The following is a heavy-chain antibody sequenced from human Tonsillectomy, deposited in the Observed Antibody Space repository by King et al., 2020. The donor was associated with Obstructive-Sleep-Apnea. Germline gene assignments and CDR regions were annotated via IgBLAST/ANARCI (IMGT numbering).Heavy chain of an antibody. V-gene: IGHV4-39*01. D-gene: IGHD2-15*01. CDR2: HYITGTT. CDR3: HGMNRMAGGQRDDY. Sequence: LQLQESGPGLVKPSETLSLTCTVSVGSISSSTHDWGWIRQPPGKGLDWIGCHYITGTTYYNPSLKCRVPISVDTSKNQFSLHLSSVTAADTAVYYCHGMNRMAGGQRDDYWGQGTLVTVSS. CDR1: VGSISSSTHD. J-gene: IGHJ4*02.